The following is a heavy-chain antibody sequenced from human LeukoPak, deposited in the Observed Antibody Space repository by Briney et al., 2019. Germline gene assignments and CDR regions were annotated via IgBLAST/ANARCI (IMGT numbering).Heavy chain of an antibody. V-gene: IGHV1-69*13. J-gene: IGHJ4*02. CDR3: ARGVYSSGWYHFDY. CDR1: GGTFSSYA. CDR2: IIPIFGTA. Sequence: ASVKVSCKASGGTFSSYAISWVRQAPGQGLEWMGGIIPIFGTANYAQKFQGRVTITADESTSTAYMELSSLRSEDTAGYYCARGVYSSGWYHFDYWGQGTLVTVAS. D-gene: IGHD6-19*01.